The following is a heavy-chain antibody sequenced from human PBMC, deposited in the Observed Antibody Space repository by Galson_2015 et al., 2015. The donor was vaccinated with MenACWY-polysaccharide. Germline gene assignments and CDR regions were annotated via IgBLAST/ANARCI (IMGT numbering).Heavy chain of an antibody. D-gene: IGHD6-13*01. CDR3: AREGSRIVFHAFDT. J-gene: IGHJ3*02. CDR2: IQYDGTNK. V-gene: IGHV3-33*01. Sequence: LRLSCAASGIRFSGSGMHWVRQAPGKGLEWVAVIQYDGTNKVYADSVKGRFTISRDNSKNTLYLEMNSLRAEDTAVYYYAREGSRIVFHAFDTWGQGTMVTVSS. CDR1: GIRFSGSG.